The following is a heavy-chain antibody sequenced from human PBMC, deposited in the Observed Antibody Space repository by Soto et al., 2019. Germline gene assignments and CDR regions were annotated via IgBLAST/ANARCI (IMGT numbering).Heavy chain of an antibody. CDR3: ARDRYCSSTSCGWFDP. CDR1: GYTFTSYG. V-gene: IGHV1-18*01. J-gene: IGHJ5*02. Sequence: QVQLVQSGAEVKKPGASVKVSCKASGYTFTSYGISWVRQAPGQALDWLGWISAYNGNTKYAQKLQGRVTMTTDTSTSTAYMELRSMRSDDTAVYYCARDRYCSSTSCGWFDPWGQGTLVTVSS. CDR2: ISAYNGNT. D-gene: IGHD2-2*01.